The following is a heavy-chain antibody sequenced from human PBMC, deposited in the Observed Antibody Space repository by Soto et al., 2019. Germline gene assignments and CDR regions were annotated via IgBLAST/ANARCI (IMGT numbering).Heavy chain of an antibody. J-gene: IGHJ6*02. CDR3: ARAVAAPYYYSGMDV. Sequence: QVQLVQSGAEVRKPGASVKVSCKASGYTFSTAGMSWLRQAPGQGLEWMGWISTYTGDTNDAPKFQDRVTMTSDTATRTVYMELRRLRSDDTAVYYCARAVAAPYYYSGMDVWGQGTRVTVSS. CDR2: ISTYTGDT. CDR1: GYTFSTAG. V-gene: IGHV1-18*01. D-gene: IGHD6-19*01.